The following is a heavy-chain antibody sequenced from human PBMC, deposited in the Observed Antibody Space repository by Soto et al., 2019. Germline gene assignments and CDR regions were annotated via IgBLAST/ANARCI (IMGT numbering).Heavy chain of an antibody. J-gene: IGHJ4*02. CDR2: INHSGIT. Sequence: SETLSLTCAVYGGSFSGYYWSWIRQPPGKGLEWLGEINHSGITDYNPSLKSRITISIDASKKQFSLKLNSVTAADTAVYYCAIGPRMWLAGGGYWGQGTQVTVSS. V-gene: IGHV4-34*01. CDR3: AIGPRMWLAGGGY. CDR1: GGSFSGYY. D-gene: IGHD6-19*01.